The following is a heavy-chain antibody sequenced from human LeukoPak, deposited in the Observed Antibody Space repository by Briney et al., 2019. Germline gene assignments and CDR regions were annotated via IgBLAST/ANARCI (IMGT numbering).Heavy chain of an antibody. CDR3: ARHEVAVAGSFDY. V-gene: IGHV5-51*01. D-gene: IGHD6-19*01. CDR2: IYPGDSDT. CDR1: GYSFTSYW. Sequence: GESLKISCKGSGYSFTSYWIGWVRQMPGKGLGWMGIIYPGDSDTRYSPSFQGQVTISADKSISTAYLQWSSLKASDTAMYYCARHEVAVAGSFDYWGQGTLVTVSS. J-gene: IGHJ4*02.